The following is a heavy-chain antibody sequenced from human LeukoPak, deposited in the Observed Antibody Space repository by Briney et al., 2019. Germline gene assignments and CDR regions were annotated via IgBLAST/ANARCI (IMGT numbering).Heavy chain of an antibody. V-gene: IGHV1-46*01. CDR3: ARDSGYCSRSSCHPYNWFDP. J-gene: IGHJ5*02. CDR2: INPSGGST. CDR1: GYTSTSYY. Sequence: ASVTVSCKASGYTSTSYYMHWVRQAPGQGLEWMGIINPSGGSTSYAQKFQGRVTMTRDTSTSTVYMELSSLRSEDTAVYYCARDSGYCSRSSCHPYNWFDPWGQGTLVTVSS. D-gene: IGHD2-2*01.